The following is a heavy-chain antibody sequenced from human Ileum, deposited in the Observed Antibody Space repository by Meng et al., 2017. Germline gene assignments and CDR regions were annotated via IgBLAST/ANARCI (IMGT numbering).Heavy chain of an antibody. Sequence: QVQPPESGPVLVKPSQPLSITCTVSGGSISSGGYYWGWIRQHPGTGLEWIGYIFYSGSTYYNSSLKSRINISVDTSKNQFSLKVSSVTAADTAVYYCARVRRGLGLRFDPWGQGTLVTVSS. D-gene: IGHD3/OR15-3a*01. CDR2: IFYSGST. CDR3: ARVRRGLGLRFDP. J-gene: IGHJ5*02. V-gene: IGHV4-31*03. CDR1: GGSISSGGYY.